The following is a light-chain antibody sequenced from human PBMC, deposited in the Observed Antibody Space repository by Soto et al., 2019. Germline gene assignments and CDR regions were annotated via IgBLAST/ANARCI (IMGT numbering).Light chain of an antibody. V-gene: IGLV1-44*01. J-gene: IGLJ7*01. CDR2: IDH. CDR3: ATWDDDLSAAV. CDR1: SSNIEGNT. Sequence: QSVLTQPPSLSGTPGQSVTISCSGSSSNIEGNTVHWYQHLPGKAPKLLIYIDHNRPSGIPDRFSGSKSGTSASLAISGLQSEDEADYYCATWDDDLSAAVFGGGTQLTVL.